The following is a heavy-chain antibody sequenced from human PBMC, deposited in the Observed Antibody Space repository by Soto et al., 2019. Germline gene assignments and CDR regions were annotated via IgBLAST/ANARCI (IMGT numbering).Heavy chain of an antibody. CDR3: ASCCPYCGGDCRSVRRNWFDP. CDR2: IYIGGST. V-gene: IGHV3-53*01. Sequence: GGSLRLSCAASGFTVSSNYMSWVRQAPGKGLEWVSVIYIGGSTYYADSVKGRFTISRDNSKNTLYLQMNSLRAEDTAVYYCASCCPYCGGDCRSVRRNWFDPWGQGTLVTVSS. J-gene: IGHJ5*02. D-gene: IGHD2-21*02. CDR1: GFTVSSNY.